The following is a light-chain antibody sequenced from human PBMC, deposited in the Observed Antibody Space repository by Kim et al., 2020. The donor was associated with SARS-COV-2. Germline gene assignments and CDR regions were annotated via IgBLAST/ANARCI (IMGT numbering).Light chain of an antibody. J-gene: IGKJ1*01. V-gene: IGKV2-30*02. CDR2: KVS. CDR1: QSLVHSDGDTY. Sequence: DVAMTQSPLSLPVTLGQPASISCRSSQSLVHSDGDTYLSWFQQRPGQSPRRLIYKVSKRDSGVPDRFSGSGSCTDFTLKISRVEAEDVGAYYCMQGTHWPGTFGQGTKVDIK. CDR3: MQGTHWPGT.